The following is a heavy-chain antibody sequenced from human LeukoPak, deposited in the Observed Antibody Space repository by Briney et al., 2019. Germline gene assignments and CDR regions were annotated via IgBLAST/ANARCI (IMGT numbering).Heavy chain of an antibody. CDR3: AKDIAYSSGWAFDY. V-gene: IGHV3-9*01. CDR1: GFTFDDYA. CDR2: ISWNSGSI. J-gene: IGHJ4*02. Sequence: GGSLRLSCAASGFTFDDYAMHWARQAPGKGLEWVSGISWNSGSIGYADSVKGRFTISRDNAKNSLYLQMNSLRAEDTALYYCAKDIAYSSGWAFDYWGQGTLVTVSS. D-gene: IGHD6-19*01.